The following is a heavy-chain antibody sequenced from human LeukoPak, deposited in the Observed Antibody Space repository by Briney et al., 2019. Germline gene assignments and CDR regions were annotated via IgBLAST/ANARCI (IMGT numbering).Heavy chain of an antibody. CDR1: GGSISNFY. Sequence: SETLSLTCTVSGGSISNFYWSWIRQPPGKGLEWIGYIDYTGSTNYNPSLKSRVTMSVDTSKNQFSLKLSSVTAADTAVYYCARDLIVPDAMTGSGSYSTDYWGQGTLATVSS. D-gene: IGHD3-10*01. CDR2: IDYTGST. V-gene: IGHV4-59*12. J-gene: IGHJ4*02. CDR3: ARDLIVPDAMTGSGSYSTDY.